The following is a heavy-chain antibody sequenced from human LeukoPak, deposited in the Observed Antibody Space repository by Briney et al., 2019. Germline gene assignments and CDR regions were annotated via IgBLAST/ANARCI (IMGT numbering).Heavy chain of an antibody. D-gene: IGHD3-9*01. CDR2: INHSGST. CDR1: GGSFSGYY. Sequence: PSETLSLTCAVYGGSFSGYYWSWIRPPPGKGLEGIGEINHSGSTNYNPSIKSRVTISVDTSKNQFSLKLSSVTAADTAVYYCARGGNYDILTGYYITLNWFDPWGQGTLVTVSS. J-gene: IGHJ5*02. CDR3: ARGGNYDILTGYYITLNWFDP. V-gene: IGHV4-34*01.